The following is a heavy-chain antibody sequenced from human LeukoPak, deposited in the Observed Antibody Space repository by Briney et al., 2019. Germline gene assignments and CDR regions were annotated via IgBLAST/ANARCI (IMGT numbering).Heavy chain of an antibody. CDR3: ARSHYYDSSGSKNNWFDP. D-gene: IGHD3-22*01. V-gene: IGHV4-34*01. J-gene: IGHJ5*02. CDR1: GGSFSGYY. CDR2: INHSGST. Sequence: SETLSLTCAVYGGSFSGYYWSWLRQPPGKGLEWIGEINHSGSTNSNPSLKSRVTISVDTSKNQLSLKLSSVTAADTALYYCARSHYYDSSGSKNNWFDPWGQGTLVTVSS.